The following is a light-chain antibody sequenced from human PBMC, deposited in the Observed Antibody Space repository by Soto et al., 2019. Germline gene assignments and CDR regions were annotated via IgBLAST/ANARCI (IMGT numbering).Light chain of an antibody. CDR1: QSISSY. V-gene: IGKV1-39*01. Sequence: DIQMTQSPSSLSASVVDRVTITCRASQSISSYLNWYQQKPGKAPKLLIYAASSLESGAPSRFSGSGSGTEFTLTISSLQPDDFATYYCQQYNSPITFGQGTRLEIK. CDR2: AAS. J-gene: IGKJ5*01. CDR3: QQYNSPIT.